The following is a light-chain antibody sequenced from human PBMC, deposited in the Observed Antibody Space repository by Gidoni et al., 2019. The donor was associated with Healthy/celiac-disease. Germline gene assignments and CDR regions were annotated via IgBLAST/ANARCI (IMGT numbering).Light chain of an antibody. V-gene: IGKV1-9*01. J-gene: IGKJ3*01. CDR1: QGISSY. CDR3: QQEGFT. CDR2: ASS. Sequence: DIQLTQSPSFLSASVGDRVTITCRASQGISSYLAWYQQKPGKAPKLLIYASSTVQSGVPSRFSGSGSGTEFTLTISSLQPEDFATYYCQQEGFTFGPGTKVDIK.